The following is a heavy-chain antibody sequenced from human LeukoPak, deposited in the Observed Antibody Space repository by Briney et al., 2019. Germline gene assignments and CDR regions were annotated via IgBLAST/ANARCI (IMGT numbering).Heavy chain of an antibody. CDR1: GFTFSSYA. Sequence: GGSLRLSCAASGFTFSSYAMSWVRQAPGKGLEWVSAISGSGGSTYYADSVKGRFTISRDNSKNTLYLQMNSLRVEDTAVYYCARGGGGYSGPVGYWGQGTLVTVSS. CDR3: ARGGGGYSGPVGY. D-gene: IGHD5-12*01. V-gene: IGHV3-23*01. CDR2: ISGSGGST. J-gene: IGHJ4*02.